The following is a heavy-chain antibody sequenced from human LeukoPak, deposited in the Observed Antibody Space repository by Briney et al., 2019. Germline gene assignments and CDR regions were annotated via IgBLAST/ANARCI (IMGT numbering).Heavy chain of an antibody. D-gene: IGHD1-26*01. CDR2: IKQDGSEK. CDR3: AGAMYSGSFDP. V-gene: IGHV3-7*02. J-gene: IGHJ5*02. CDR1: GFTFSRYW. Sequence: GGSLRLSCATSGFTFSRYWMNWVRQAPGKGLEWVANIKQDGSEKYYVDSVKGRCTISRDNAKNSLYLQMSSLRVEDTAVYYCAGAMYSGSFDPWGQGILVTVSS.